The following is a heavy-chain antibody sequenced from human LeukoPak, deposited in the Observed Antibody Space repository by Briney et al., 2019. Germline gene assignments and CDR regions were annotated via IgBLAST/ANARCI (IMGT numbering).Heavy chain of an antibody. J-gene: IGHJ5*02. V-gene: IGHV4-34*01. Sequence: MTSETLSLTCAVYGGSFSGYYWSWIRQPPGKGLEWIGEINHSGSTNYNPSLKSRVTISVDTSKNQFSLKLSSVTAADTAVYYCARCYGDYGCWFDPWGQGTLVTVSS. CDR2: INHSGST. D-gene: IGHD4-17*01. CDR3: ARCYGDYGCWFDP. CDR1: GGSFSGYY.